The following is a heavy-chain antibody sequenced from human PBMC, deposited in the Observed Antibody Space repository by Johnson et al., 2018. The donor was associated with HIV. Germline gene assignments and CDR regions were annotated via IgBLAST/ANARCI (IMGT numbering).Heavy chain of an antibody. CDR2: TTPSGGGT. CDR1: GFTFSSYA. V-gene: IGHV3-23*04. J-gene: IGHJ3*02. CDR3: ARYSSGWQGIDAFDI. D-gene: IGHD6-19*01. Sequence: VQLVESGGGLVQPGGSLRLSCAASGFTFSSYAMSWVRQAPGKGLEWVSATTPSGGGTYYADSVKGRFTISRDNAKRSLYVEMNSLRAEETAVYYCARYSSGWQGIDAFDIWGQGTMVTVSS.